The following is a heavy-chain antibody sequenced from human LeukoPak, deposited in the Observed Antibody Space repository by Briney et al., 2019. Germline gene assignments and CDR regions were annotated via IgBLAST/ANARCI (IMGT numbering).Heavy chain of an antibody. CDR3: ARDPYSYDTSGPKPFDY. CDR1: GFTFSSYA. Sequence: GGSLRLSCSASGFTFSSYAMHWVRQAPGKGLEYVSAISSNGGSTYYADSVKGRFTISRDNSKNTLYLQMSSLRAEDTAVYYCARDPYSYDTSGPKPFDYWGQGTLVTVSS. J-gene: IGHJ4*02. V-gene: IGHV3-64D*06. D-gene: IGHD3-3*01. CDR2: ISSNGGST.